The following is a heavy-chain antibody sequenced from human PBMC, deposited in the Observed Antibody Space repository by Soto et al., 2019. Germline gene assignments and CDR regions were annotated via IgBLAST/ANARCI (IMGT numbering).Heavy chain of an antibody. Sequence: PGGALRLSCAASGFIFSNYGIHWVRQAPGKGLEWLAIISNDGTDKFYADSVKGRFSVSRDNSKSTLSLQMNSRRSDDTALYYCATAVAGAYWGHGTLVTVSS. CDR3: ATAVAGAY. V-gene: IGHV3-30*03. CDR1: GFIFSNYG. J-gene: IGHJ4*01. D-gene: IGHD6-19*01. CDR2: ISNDGTDK.